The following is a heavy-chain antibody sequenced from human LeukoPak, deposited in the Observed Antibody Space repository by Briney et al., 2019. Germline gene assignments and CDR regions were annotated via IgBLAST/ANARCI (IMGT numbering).Heavy chain of an antibody. J-gene: IGHJ6*03. V-gene: IGHV3-7*01. Sequence: GGSLRLSCAGSGFTFSSYWMSWVRQAPGKGLEWGANIKQDGSEKYYVDSVKGRFTISRDNAKNSLYLQMSSLRGEDTALYYCARDRSKYADYYMDVWGKGTTVTVSS. CDR1: GFTFSSYW. D-gene: IGHD4-11*01. CDR3: ARDRSKYADYYMDV. CDR2: IKQDGSEK.